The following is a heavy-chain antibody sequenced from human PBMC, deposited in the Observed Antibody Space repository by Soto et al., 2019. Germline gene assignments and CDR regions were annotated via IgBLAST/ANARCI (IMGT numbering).Heavy chain of an antibody. D-gene: IGHD6-19*01. J-gene: IGHJ5*02. CDR1: GGSISSSSYY. CDR3: ARDQADGFDP. V-gene: IGHV4-39*07. Sequence: SETLSLTCTVSGGSISSSSYYWGWIRQPPGKGLEWIGSIYYSGSTNYNPSLKSRVTISVDTSKSQFSLKLSSVTAADTAVYYCARDQADGFDPWGQGTLVTVSS. CDR2: IYYSGST.